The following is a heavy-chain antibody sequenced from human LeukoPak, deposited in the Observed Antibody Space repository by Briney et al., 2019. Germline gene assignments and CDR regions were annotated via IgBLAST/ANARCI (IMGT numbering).Heavy chain of an antibody. Sequence: SETLSLTCTVSGGSISSYYWSWIRQPPGKGLEWIGYIYYSGSTNYNPSLKSRVTISVDTSKNQFSLKLSSVTAADTAVYYCARGEYGSVDYWGQGTLVTVSS. J-gene: IGHJ4*02. V-gene: IGHV4-59*01. CDR3: ARGEYGSVDY. CDR1: GGSISSYY. D-gene: IGHD3-10*01. CDR2: IYYSGST.